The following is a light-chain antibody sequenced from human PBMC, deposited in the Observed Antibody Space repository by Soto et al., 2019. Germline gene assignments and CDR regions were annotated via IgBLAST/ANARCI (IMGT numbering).Light chain of an antibody. CDR1: QSVLHSRTNNNY. V-gene: IGKV4-1*01. Sequence: DNVMTQSPDSLAVSLGERATINCKSSQSVLHSRTNNNYLAWYQKKPGQPPKLLIYWASTRESGVPDRFSGSGSGTEFTLTINSLQAEDAAVYYCHQYYSIPRTFGQGTKVEIK. CDR3: HQYYSIPRT. J-gene: IGKJ1*01. CDR2: WAS.